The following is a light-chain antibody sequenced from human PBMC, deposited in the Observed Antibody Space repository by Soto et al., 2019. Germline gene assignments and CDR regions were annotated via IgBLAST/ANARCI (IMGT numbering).Light chain of an antibody. J-gene: IGKJ3*01. CDR3: QHYNRYSEA. CDR2: KAS. Sequence: DIQMTQSPSTLSGSVGDRVTLTCRASQTSSSWVAWDQQKPGKAPKLLIDKASTLKRGAPSRFSGSGSGTEFTLTSSSLHPDDFATYYCQHYNRYSEAFGPGTNVDIK. CDR1: QTSSSW. V-gene: IGKV1-5*03.